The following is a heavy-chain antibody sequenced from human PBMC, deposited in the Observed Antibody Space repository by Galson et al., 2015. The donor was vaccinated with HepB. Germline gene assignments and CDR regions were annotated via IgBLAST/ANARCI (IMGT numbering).Heavy chain of an antibody. D-gene: IGHD2-2*01. Sequence: SETLSLTCTVSGGSISSSSYYWGWIRQPPGKGLEWIGSIYYSGSTYYNPSLKSRVTISVDTSKNQFSLKLSSVTAADTAVYYCANSTPYYMDVWGKGTTVTVSS. CDR1: GGSISSSSYY. CDR3: ANSTPYYMDV. V-gene: IGHV4-39*01. CDR2: IYYSGST. J-gene: IGHJ6*03.